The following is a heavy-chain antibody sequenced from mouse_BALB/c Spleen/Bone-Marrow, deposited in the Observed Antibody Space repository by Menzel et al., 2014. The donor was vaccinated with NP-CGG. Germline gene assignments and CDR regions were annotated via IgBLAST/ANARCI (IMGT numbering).Heavy chain of an antibody. Sequence: VQLQESGAELMKLGASVKISCKATGYTFSRYWIEWVKQRPGHGLEWIGEILPGSGSTNYNEKFKGKATLTADTSSNTAYMQLSSLTSEDSAVYYCARNYGNYVWFANWGQGTLVTVSA. J-gene: IGHJ3*01. V-gene: IGHV1-9*01. CDR1: GYTFSRYW. D-gene: IGHD2-1*01. CDR3: ARNYGNYVWFAN. CDR2: ILPGSGST.